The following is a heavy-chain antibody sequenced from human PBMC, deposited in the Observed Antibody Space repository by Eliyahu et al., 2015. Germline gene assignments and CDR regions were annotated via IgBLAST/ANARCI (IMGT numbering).Heavy chain of an antibody. CDR2: IWPDDSDT. CDR3: ARLEKTTTTTGHAFDV. Sequence: EVQLVQSGAEMKKPGESLKISCKGSGYSFTTYWIAWVRQMPGKGLEWMGIIWPDDSDTRYSPSFQGQVTISVDKSISTAYLQWTSLKASDTAMYYCARLEKTTTTTGHAFDVWGLGTMLTVSS. CDR1: GYSFTTYW. D-gene: IGHD5-24*01. V-gene: IGHV5-51*01. J-gene: IGHJ3*01.